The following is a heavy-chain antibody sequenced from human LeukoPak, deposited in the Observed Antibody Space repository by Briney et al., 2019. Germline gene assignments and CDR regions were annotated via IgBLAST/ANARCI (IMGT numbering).Heavy chain of an antibody. CDR1: GYSISSGYQ. D-gene: IGHD2-2*01. CDR2: IYHSGSA. Sequence: SETLSLTCGVSGYSISSGYQWAWIRQSPGKGLEWIGSIYHSGSAHYNPSLKSRVTISVETSKNQFSLNMYSVTAADTAVYYCARDPRWLTPDDTSTSCYENYFDPRGQGSMVTVSS. CDR3: ARDPRWLTPDDTSTSCYENYFDP. J-gene: IGHJ5*02. V-gene: IGHV4-38-2*02.